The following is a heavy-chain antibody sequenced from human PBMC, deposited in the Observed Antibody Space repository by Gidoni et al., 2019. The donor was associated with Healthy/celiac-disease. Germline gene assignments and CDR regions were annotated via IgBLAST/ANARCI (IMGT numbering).Heavy chain of an antibody. V-gene: IGHV4-59*08. CDR1: GGSISSYY. CDR3: ASSIAVAGTGVVY. D-gene: IGHD6-19*01. CDR2: IYYSGST. Sequence: VQLQESGPGLVKPSETLSLPCTVSGGSISSYYWSWIRQPPGKGLEWIGYIYYSGSTNYNPSLKSRVTISVDTSKNQFSLKLSSVTAADTAVYYCASSIAVAGTGVVYWGQGTLVTVSS. J-gene: IGHJ4*02.